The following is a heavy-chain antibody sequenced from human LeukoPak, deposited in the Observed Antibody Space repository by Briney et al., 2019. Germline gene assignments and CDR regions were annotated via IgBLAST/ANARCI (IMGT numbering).Heavy chain of an antibody. Sequence: GSLRLSCAASGFTFTRYAMSWVRQAPGKGVEWVSGISGSGGSTYYADSVKGRFTISRDNSKNTLYLQMNSLRAEDTAVYYCAKGMVRNDYWGQGTLVTVSS. CDR1: GFTFTRYA. D-gene: IGHD4-23*01. CDR3: AKGMVRNDY. CDR2: ISGSGGST. J-gene: IGHJ4*02. V-gene: IGHV3-23*01.